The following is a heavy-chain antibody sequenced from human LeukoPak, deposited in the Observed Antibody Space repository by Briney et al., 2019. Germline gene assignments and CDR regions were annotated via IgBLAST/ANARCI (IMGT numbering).Heavy chain of an antibody. Sequence: GGSLRLSCAASGFTFSSYWMHWVRQAPGKGLVWVSRINSDGSSTSNADSVKGRFTISRDNAKNTLYLQMDSLRPEDTAVYYCVRDPDALDYWGQXTLVTVSS. CDR1: GFTFSSYW. CDR2: INSDGSST. V-gene: IGHV3-74*01. CDR3: VRDPDALDY. J-gene: IGHJ4*02. D-gene: IGHD2-2*01.